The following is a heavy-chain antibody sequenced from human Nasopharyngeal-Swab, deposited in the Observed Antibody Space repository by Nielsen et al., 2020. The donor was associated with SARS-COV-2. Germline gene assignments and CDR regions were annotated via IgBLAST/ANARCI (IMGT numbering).Heavy chain of an antibody. CDR2: ISSSSSTI. Sequence: GGSLRLSCAASGFTFSSYSMNWVRQAPGKGLEWVSYISSSSSTIYYADSVKGRFTISRDNAKNSPYLQMNSLRAEDTAVYYCARENCGGDCYSPGYYYYGMDVWGQGTTVTVSS. CDR1: GFTFSSYS. D-gene: IGHD2-21*01. V-gene: IGHV3-48*04. CDR3: ARENCGGDCYSPGYYYYGMDV. J-gene: IGHJ6*02.